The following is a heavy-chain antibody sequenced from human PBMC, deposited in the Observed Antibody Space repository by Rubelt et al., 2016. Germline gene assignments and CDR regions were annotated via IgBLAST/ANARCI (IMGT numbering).Heavy chain of an antibody. CDR2: IYYSGST. Sequence: QLQLQESGPGLVKPSETLSLTCTVSGGSISSGGYAWSWIRQAPGKGLEWIGYIYYSGSTYYNPSLKSRVILSVDTSKNQFSLELNSVTAADTAVYYCARVGTFYFDTDLWGLGTMVTVSS. V-gene: IGHV4-30-4*07. J-gene: IGHJ3*01. CDR3: ARVGTFYFDTDL. CDR1: GGSISSGGYA. D-gene: IGHD3-22*01.